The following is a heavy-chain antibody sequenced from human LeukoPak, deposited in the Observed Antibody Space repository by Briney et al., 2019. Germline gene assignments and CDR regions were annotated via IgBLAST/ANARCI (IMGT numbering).Heavy chain of an antibody. CDR2: ISGSGGST. J-gene: IGHJ4*02. D-gene: IGHD3-3*01. Sequence: GGSLRLSCAASGFTFSSYAMSWVRQAPGKGLEWVSAISGSGGSTYYADSVKGRFTISRDNSKNTLYLQMNSLRAEDTAVYYCAAEGPYYDFWSGYHNFDYWGQGTLVTDSS. V-gene: IGHV3-23*01. CDR3: AAEGPYYDFWSGYHNFDY. CDR1: GFTFSSYA.